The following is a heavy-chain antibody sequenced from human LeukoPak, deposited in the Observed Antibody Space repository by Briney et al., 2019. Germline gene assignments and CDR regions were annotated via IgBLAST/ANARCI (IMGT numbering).Heavy chain of an antibody. CDR2: ITWNSDKI. J-gene: IGHJ6*03. V-gene: IGHV3-9*01. CDR3: AKGHYMDV. Sequence: GGSLRLSCAASGFIFDNYAMYWVRQAPGKGLEWVSSITWNSDKIKYADSVRGRFTISIDNSKNTLYLQMNSLRAEDTAVYYCAKGHYMDVWGKGTTVTVSS. CDR1: GFIFDNYA.